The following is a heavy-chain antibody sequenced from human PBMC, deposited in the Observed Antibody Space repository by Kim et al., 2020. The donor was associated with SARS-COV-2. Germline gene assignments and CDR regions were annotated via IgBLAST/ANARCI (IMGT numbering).Heavy chain of an antibody. Sequence: GGSLRLSCAASGFTFSSYGMHWVRQAPGKGLEWVAVIWYDGSNKYYADSVKGRFTISRDNSKNTLYLQMNSLRAEDTAVYYCARDVRYSSGWLLIDPWGQGTLVTVSS. CDR2: IWYDGSNK. CDR3: ARDVRYSSGWLLIDP. D-gene: IGHD6-19*01. J-gene: IGHJ5*02. CDR1: GFTFSSYG. V-gene: IGHV3-33*01.